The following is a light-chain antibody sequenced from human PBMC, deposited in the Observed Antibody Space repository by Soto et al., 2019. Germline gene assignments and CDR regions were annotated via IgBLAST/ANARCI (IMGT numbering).Light chain of an antibody. V-gene: IGLV2-14*01. CDR3: SSYTSSSTDWV. Sequence: QSVLTQPASVSGSPGQSITISCTGTSSDVGGYNYVSWYQQHPGKAPKLMILDVSSRPSGVSNRFSGSKSGNTASLTISGLQAEDEAHYFCSSYTSSSTDWVFGGGTQLTVL. CDR1: SSDVGGYNY. J-gene: IGLJ3*02. CDR2: DVS.